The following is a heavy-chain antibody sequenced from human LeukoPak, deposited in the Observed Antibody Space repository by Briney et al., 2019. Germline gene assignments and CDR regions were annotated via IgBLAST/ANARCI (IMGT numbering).Heavy chain of an antibody. Sequence: GGSLRLSCAASGFTSSSYWMSWVRQAPGKGLEWVANIKQDGSEKYYADSVKGRFTISRDNAKNSLYLQMNSLRAEDTAVYYCARAGLDTAMVSLYFDYWGQGTLVTVSS. CDR2: IKQDGSEK. V-gene: IGHV3-7*01. CDR1: GFTSSSYW. CDR3: ARAGLDTAMVSLYFDY. J-gene: IGHJ4*02. D-gene: IGHD5-18*01.